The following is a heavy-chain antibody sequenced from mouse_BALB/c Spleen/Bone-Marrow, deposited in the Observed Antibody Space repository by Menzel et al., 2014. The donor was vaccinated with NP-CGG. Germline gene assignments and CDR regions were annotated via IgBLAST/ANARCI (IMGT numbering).Heavy chain of an antibody. CDR1: GFAFSSHD. D-gene: IGHD1-1*01. Sequence: EVHLVESGGGLVKPGGSLKLSCAASGFAFSSHDMSWVRQTPEKRLEWVAYISSGGGSTYYSDTVKGRFTISRDNAKNTLYLQMSSLKSEDTAMYYCVRQGAVAATRGFAYWGQGTLVTVSA. CDR3: VRQGAVAATRGFAY. V-gene: IGHV5-12-1*01. CDR2: ISSGGGST. J-gene: IGHJ3*01.